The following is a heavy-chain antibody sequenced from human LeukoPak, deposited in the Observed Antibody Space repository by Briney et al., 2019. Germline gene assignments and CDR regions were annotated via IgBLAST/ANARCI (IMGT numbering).Heavy chain of an antibody. J-gene: IGHJ6*02. CDR3: ARSIQGIAAAGTLYYYGMDV. Sequence: ASVKVSCKASGYTFTSYYMHWVRQAPGQGLEWMGIINPSGGSTSYAQKFQGRVTMTRDTSTSTAYMELSSLRSEDTAVYYCARSIQGIAAAGTLYYYGMDVWGQGTTVTVSS. D-gene: IGHD6-13*01. CDR1: GYTFTSYY. V-gene: IGHV1-46*01. CDR2: INPSGGST.